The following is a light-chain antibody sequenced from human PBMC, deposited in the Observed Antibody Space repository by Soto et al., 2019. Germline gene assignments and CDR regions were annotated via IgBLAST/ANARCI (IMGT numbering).Light chain of an antibody. Sequence: EVVLTQSPGTLSLSPGERGTLSCSASQSVSNNYLEWYQQKPGQAPRLLIYGASNRATGIPERFSGSGSGTDFTLTITSLQPEDFEPYYCQQSYNNPWTCGQGTKVDIK. CDR3: QQSYNNPWT. CDR1: QSVSNNY. J-gene: IGKJ1*01. CDR2: GAS. V-gene: IGKV3-20*01.